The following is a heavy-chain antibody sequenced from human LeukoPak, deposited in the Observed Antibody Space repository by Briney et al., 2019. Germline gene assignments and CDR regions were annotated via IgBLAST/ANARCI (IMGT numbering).Heavy chain of an antibody. V-gene: IGHV3-30-3*01. CDR1: GFTVSSNY. CDR2: ISYDGSNK. J-gene: IGHJ6*02. CDR3: ARDDYDFWSGYYPYYYYGMDV. Sequence: GGSLRLSCAASGFTVSSNYMSWVRQAPGKGLEWVAVISYDGSNKYYADSVKGRFTISRDNSKNTLYLQMNSLRAEDAAVYYCARDDYDFWSGYYPYYYYGMDVWGQGTTVTVSS. D-gene: IGHD3-3*01.